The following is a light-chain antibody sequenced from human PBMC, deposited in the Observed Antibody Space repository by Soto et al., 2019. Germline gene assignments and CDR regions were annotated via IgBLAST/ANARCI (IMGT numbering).Light chain of an antibody. CDR2: HAS. V-gene: IGKV3-15*01. Sequence: EIVMTQSPATLSVSPGERATLSCRASQSVSSNLAWYQQKPGQAPRLLIYHASTSATGIPARFSGSGSGTEFTRTISSLQSEDFAVYYCQQYNKWPLTFGGGTKVEIK. J-gene: IGKJ4*01. CDR1: QSVSSN. CDR3: QQYNKWPLT.